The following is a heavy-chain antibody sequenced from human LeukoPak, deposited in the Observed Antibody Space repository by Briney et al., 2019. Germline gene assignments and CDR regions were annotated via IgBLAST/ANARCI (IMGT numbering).Heavy chain of an antibody. J-gene: IGHJ4*02. Sequence: GGSLRLSCAASGFTVSSNLMSWVRQAPGKELEWVSVIYSDGSTYYADSVKGRFTISRDNSKNTLYLQMNNLRAEDTAVYYCAREAGSCSGRSCYSSYFNYWGRGTLVTVSS. CDR3: AREAGSCSGRSCYSSYFNY. CDR2: IYSDGST. CDR1: GFTVSSNL. D-gene: IGHD2-15*01. V-gene: IGHV3-53*01.